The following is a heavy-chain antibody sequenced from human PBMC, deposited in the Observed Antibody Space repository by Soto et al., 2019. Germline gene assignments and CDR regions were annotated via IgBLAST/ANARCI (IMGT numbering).Heavy chain of an antibody. D-gene: IGHD5-12*01. V-gene: IGHV3-23*01. CDR2: ISGSGGST. CDR1: GFTFSSYA. Sequence: GGSLRLSCAASGFTFSSYAMSWVRQAPGKGLEWVSAISGSGGSTYYADSVKGRFTISRDNSKNTLYLQMNSLRAEDTAVYYCAKDGGKEFSRAWAPVSYYWLYYVEIVATIQDKPCGSVGYFDYWGQGTLVTVSS. J-gene: IGHJ4*02. CDR3: AKDGGKEFSRAWAPVSYYWLYYVEIVATIQDKPCGSVGYFDY.